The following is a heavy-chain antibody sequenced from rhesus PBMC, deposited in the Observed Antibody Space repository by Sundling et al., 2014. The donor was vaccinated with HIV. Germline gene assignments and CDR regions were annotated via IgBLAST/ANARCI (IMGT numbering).Heavy chain of an antibody. V-gene: IGHV4-160*01. CDR1: GTSVSSSY. D-gene: IGHD3-3*01. CDR3: ARSYWTGAGYFDF. Sequence: QMQLQESGPGLVKPSETLSVTCAVSGTSVSSSYWSWIRQSPGKGLEWIGGVYGSGASTDYNPSLKSRVAISKDTSKNQFFLKLRSVTAADTAVYYCARSYWTGAGYFDFWGQGALVTVSS. J-gene: IGHJ1*01. CDR2: VYGSGAST.